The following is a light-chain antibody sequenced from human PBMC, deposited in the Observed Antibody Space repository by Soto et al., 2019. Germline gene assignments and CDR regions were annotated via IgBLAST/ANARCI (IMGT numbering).Light chain of an antibody. CDR1: QSVSTN. V-gene: IGKV3-15*01. J-gene: IGKJ2*01. CDR2: SVS. CDR3: QQYHHWPPVST. Sequence: EIVMTQSPATLSVSPGERATLSCRASQSVSTNLAWYQQKPGQAPRLLIHSVSTRATGIPAKFSGSGSGTDFTLTISSLQSEDIAVYYCQQYHHWPPVSTFGQGTKVEIK.